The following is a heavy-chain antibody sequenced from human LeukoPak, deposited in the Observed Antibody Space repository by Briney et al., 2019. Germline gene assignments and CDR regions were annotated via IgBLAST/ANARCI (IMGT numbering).Heavy chain of an antibody. J-gene: IGHJ6*02. D-gene: IGHD1-26*01. CDR3: AKDMGFYYYYGMDV. CDR2: INWNGGST. Sequence: GGSPRLSCAASGFTFDDYGMSWVRQAPGKGLEWVSGINWNGGSTGYADSVKGRFTISRDNAKNSLYLQMNSLRTEDTALYYCAKDMGFYYYYGMDVWGQGTTVTVSS. CDR1: GFTFDDYG. V-gene: IGHV3-20*04.